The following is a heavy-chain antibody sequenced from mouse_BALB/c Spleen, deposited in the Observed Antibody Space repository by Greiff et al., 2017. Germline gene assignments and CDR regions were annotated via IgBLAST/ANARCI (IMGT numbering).Heavy chain of an antibody. Sequence: QVQLQQSGPSLVQPSQSLSITCTVSGFSLTSYGVHWVRQSPGKGLEWLGVIWRGGSTDYNAAFMSRLSITKDNSKSQVFFKMNSLQADDTAIYYCAKNKETMITHYAMDYWGQGTSVTVSS. CDR2: IWRGGST. CDR3: AKNKETMITHYAMDY. V-gene: IGHV2-5-1*01. J-gene: IGHJ4*01. D-gene: IGHD2-4*01. CDR1: GFSLTSYG.